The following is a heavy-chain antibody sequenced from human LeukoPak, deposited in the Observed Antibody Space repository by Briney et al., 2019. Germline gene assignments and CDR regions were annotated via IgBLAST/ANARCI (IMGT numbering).Heavy chain of an antibody. J-gene: IGHJ4*02. CDR1: GGSLSSGGYY. CDR3: ARARPPGAPYYFDY. V-gene: IGHV4-31*03. CDR2: IYYSGST. Sequence: SGTLSLTCTVSGGSLSSGGYYWSWIRQHPGKGLEWIGYIYYSGSTYYNPSLKSRVTISVDTSKHQFSLKLSSVTAADTAVYYCARARPPGAPYYFDYWGQGTLVTVSS. D-gene: IGHD1-14*01.